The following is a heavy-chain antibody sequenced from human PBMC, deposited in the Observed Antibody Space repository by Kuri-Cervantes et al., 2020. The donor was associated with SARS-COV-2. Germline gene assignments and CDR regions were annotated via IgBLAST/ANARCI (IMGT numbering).Heavy chain of an antibody. CDR3: ASSIYCSSTSCYTYGHFDY. V-gene: IGHV4-4*07. CDR2: IYTSGST. CDR1: GGSISSYY. Sequence: SETLSLTCTVSGGSISSYYWSWIRQPAGKGLEWIGRIYTSGSTNYNPSLKSRVTMSVDTSKNQFSLKLSSVTAADTAVYYCASSIYCSSTSCYTYGHFDYWGQGTLVTVSS. D-gene: IGHD2-2*02. J-gene: IGHJ4*02.